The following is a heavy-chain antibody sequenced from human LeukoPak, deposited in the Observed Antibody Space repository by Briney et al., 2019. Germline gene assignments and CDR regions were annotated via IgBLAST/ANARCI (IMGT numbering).Heavy chain of an antibody. CDR2: IYYSGST. CDR3: ARGLGLLLWFGELLTNWFDP. Sequence: SQTLSLTCTVSDGSISSGGYYWSWIRQHPGKGLEWIGYIYYSGSTYYNPSLKSRVTISVDTSKNQFSLKLSSVTAADTAVYYCARGLGLLLWFGELLTNWFDPWGQGTLVTVSS. CDR1: DGSISSGGYY. J-gene: IGHJ5*02. V-gene: IGHV4-31*03. D-gene: IGHD3-10*01.